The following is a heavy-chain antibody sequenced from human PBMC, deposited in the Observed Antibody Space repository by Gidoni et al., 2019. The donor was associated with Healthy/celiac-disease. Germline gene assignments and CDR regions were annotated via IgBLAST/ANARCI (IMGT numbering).Heavy chain of an antibody. CDR1: GGSIIISSYY. CDR3: ARHDYGEGPEYFQH. Sequence: QLQLQESGPGLVKPSGTLSLTCTVSGGSIIISSYYWGWIRQPQGKGLEWIGSIYYSGSTSYNPSLKSRVTISVDTSKNQFSLKLSSVTAADTAVYYCARHDYGEGPEYFQHWGQGTLVTVSS. D-gene: IGHD4-17*01. V-gene: IGHV4-39*01. J-gene: IGHJ1*01. CDR2: IYYSGST.